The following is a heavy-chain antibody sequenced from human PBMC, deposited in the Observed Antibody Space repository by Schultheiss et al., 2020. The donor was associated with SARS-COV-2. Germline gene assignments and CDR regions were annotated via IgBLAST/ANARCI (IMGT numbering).Heavy chain of an antibody. D-gene: IGHD4-17*01. Sequence: LRLSCTVSGGSISSGGYYWSWIRQPPGKGLEWIGYIYYSGSTYYNPSLKSRVTISVDTSKNQFSLKLSSVTAADTAVYYCASYDYGDYSFDYWGQGTLVTVSS. J-gene: IGHJ4*02. CDR3: ASYDYGDYSFDY. V-gene: IGHV4-31*03. CDR1: GGSISSGGYY. CDR2: IYYSGST.